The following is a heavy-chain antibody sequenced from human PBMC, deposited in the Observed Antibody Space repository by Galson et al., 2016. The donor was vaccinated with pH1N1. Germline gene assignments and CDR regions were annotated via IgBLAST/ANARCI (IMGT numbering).Heavy chain of an antibody. CDR1: GNTFNGYH. J-gene: IGHJ6*02. Sequence: SVKVSCKASGNTFNGYHVHWVRQAPGQGLEWLGEINPITGGTNLAPKFQVRVTLTRDMSISTVYMDLSRMRSDDTAIYYCRFLGYCSSPTCETGMDVWGQGTTVTVSS. CDR2: INPITGGT. V-gene: IGHV1-2*02. D-gene: IGHD2-2*03. CDR3: RFLGYCSSPTCETGMDV.